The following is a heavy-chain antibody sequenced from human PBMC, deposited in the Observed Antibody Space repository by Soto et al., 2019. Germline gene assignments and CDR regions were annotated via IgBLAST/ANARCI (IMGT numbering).Heavy chain of an antibody. CDR2: IYPGDSDT. D-gene: IGHD2-2*01. CDR3: ASVALGYCSSTSCWDWLDN. CDR1: GYSFTSYW. Sequence: GESLKISCKGSGYSFTSYWIGWVRQMPGKGLEWMGIIYPGDSDTRYSPSFQGQVTISADKSISTAYLQWSSLKASDTAMYYCASVALGYCSSTSCWDWLDNWGQGTLVTVSS. V-gene: IGHV5-51*01. J-gene: IGHJ5*02.